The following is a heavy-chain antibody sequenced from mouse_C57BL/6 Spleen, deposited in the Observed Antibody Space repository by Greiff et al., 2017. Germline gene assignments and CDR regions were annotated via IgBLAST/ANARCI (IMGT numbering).Heavy chain of an antibody. CDR1: GYTFTSYW. J-gene: IGHJ3*01. V-gene: IGHV1-69*01. CDR2: IDPSDSYT. CDR3: AREDAWFAY. Sequence: QVQLQQSGAELVMPGASVKLSCKASGYTFTSYWKHWVKQRPGQGLEWIGEIDPSDSYTNYNQKFKGKSTLTVDKSSSTAYMQLSSLTSEDSAVYYCAREDAWFAYWGQGTLVTVSA.